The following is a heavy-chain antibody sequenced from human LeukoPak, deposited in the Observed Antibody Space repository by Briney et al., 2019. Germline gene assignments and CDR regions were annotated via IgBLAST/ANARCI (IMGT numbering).Heavy chain of an antibody. D-gene: IGHD6-13*01. J-gene: IGHJ4*02. V-gene: IGHV4-34*01. CDR2: INHGGST. CDR1: GENFSIYF. Sequence: PSETLSLTCAVYGENFSIYFYSWIRQPPGKGLEWIGEINHGGSTSYNPSLKSRVTISVDTSKNQFSLKLSSVTAADTAVYYCAREGIDYWGQGTLVTVSS. CDR3: AREGIDY.